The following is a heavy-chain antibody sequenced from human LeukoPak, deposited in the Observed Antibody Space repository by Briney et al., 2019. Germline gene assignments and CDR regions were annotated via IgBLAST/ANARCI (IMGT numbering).Heavy chain of an antibody. V-gene: IGHV4-34*01. Sequence: SETLSLTCAVSSRSFSGFYYSWIRQPPGKGLEWIAEINHLGSTFYNPSLKSRVTISVDTSKRQFSLRLTSVTAADTAVYYCARVYGGNSGYFDYWGQGTLVTVSS. D-gene: IGHD2/OR15-2a*01. CDR1: SRSFSGFY. CDR3: ARVYGGNSGYFDY. CDR2: INHLGST. J-gene: IGHJ4*02.